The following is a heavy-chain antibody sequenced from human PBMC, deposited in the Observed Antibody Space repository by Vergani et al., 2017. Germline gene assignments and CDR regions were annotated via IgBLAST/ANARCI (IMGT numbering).Heavy chain of an antibody. CDR2: IYSGGST. CDR1: GFTVSSNY. V-gene: IGHV3-66*02. Sequence: EVQLVESGGGLVQPGGSLRLSCAASGFTVSSNYMSWVRQAPGKGLEWVSVIYSGGSTYYADSVRGRFTISRDNSKNTLYLQMNSLRAEDTAVYYCARESSIGDFDDWGQGTLVTVSS. J-gene: IGHJ4*02. D-gene: IGHD6-13*01. CDR3: ARESSIGDFDD.